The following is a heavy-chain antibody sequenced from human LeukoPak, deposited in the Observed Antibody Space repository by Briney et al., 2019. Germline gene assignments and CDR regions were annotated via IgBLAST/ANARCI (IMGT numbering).Heavy chain of an antibody. J-gene: IGHJ3*02. CDR2: IRYDGSNK. CDR1: GFTFSSYG. CDR3: AKDLFPYTRCGAFDI. V-gene: IGHV3-30*02. Sequence: GGSLRLSCAASGFTFSSYGMHWVRQAPGKGLEWVAFIRYDGSNKYYADSVKGRFTISRDNSKNTLYLQMNSLRAEDTAVYYCAKDLFPYTRCGAFDIWGQGTMVTVSS. D-gene: IGHD2-2*01.